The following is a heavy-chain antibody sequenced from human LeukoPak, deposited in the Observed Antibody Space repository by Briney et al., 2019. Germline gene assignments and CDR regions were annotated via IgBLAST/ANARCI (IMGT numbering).Heavy chain of an antibody. CDR1: GFTFSSYG. CDR2: ISYDGSNK. D-gene: IGHD3-22*01. CDR3: AKAWYYDSSGYSPFDY. J-gene: IGHJ4*02. Sequence: GGSLRLSCAASGFTFSSYGMHWVRQAPGKGLEWVAVISYDGSNKYYADSVKGRFTISRDNSRNTLYLQMNSLRAEDTAVYYCAKAWYYDSSGYSPFDYWGQGTLVTVSS. V-gene: IGHV3-30*18.